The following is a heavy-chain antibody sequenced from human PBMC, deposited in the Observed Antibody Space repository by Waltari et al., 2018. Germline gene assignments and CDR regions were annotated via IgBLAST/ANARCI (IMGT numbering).Heavy chain of an antibody. CDR2: IYHSGST. CDR1: GGSISSSNW. J-gene: IGHJ6*02. CDR3: ARGNYDFWSGYYRDYYGMDV. Sequence: QVQLQESGPGLVKPSGTLSLTCAVPGGSISSSNWWSWVRQPPGKGLEWIGEIYHSGSTNYNPSLKSRVTISVDKSKNQFSLKLSSVTAADTAVYYCARGNYDFWSGYYRDYYGMDVWGQGTTVTVSS. D-gene: IGHD3-3*01. V-gene: IGHV4-4*02.